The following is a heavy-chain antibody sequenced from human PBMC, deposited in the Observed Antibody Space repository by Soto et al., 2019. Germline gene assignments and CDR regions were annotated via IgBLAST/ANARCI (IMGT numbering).Heavy chain of an antibody. CDR1: GDSVSSNSAA. V-gene: IGHV6-1*01. J-gene: IGHJ4*02. Sequence: PSQTPLTCAISGDSVSSNSAAWNWIRQSPSRGLEWLGRTYYRSKWYNDYAVSVKSRITINPDTSKNQFSLQLNSVTPEDTAVYYCARGFCSGGSCYSADGNFDYWGQGTLVTVS. CDR3: ARGFCSGGSCYSADGNFDY. D-gene: IGHD2-15*01. CDR2: TYYRSKWYN.